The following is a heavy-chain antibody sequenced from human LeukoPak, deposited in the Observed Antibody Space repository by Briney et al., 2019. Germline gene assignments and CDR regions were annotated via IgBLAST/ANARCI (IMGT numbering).Heavy chain of an antibody. V-gene: IGHV3-21*01. D-gene: IGHD3-10*01. CDR2: ISSSSSYI. CDR3: ARDTMVRGADFDY. J-gene: IGHJ4*02. Sequence: PGGSLRLSCAASGFTFNSYSMNWVRQAPGKGLEWVSSISSSSSYIYYADSVKGRFTISRDNAKNSLYLQMNSLRAEDTAVYYCARDTMVRGADFDYWGQGTLVTVSS. CDR1: GFTFNSYS.